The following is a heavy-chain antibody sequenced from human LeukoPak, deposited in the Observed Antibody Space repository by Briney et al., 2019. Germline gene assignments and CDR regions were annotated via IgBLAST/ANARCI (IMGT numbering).Heavy chain of an antibody. CDR1: GYTFTGYY. CDR3: ARASEVWFGELLYNFDY. V-gene: IGHV1-2*02. CDR2: INPNSGGT. D-gene: IGHD3-10*01. Sequence: ASVKVSCKASGYTFTGYYMHWVRQAPGQGLEWMGWINPNSGGTNYAQKFRGRVTMTRDTSISTAYMELSRLRSDDTAVYYCARASEVWFGELLYNFDYWGQGTLVTVSS. J-gene: IGHJ4*02.